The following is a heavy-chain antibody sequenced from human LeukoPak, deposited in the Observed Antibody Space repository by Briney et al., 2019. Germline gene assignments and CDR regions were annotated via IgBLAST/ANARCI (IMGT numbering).Heavy chain of an antibody. CDR3: ARRYFDY. CDR2: ISYDGSNK. CDR1: GFTFSSYG. Sequence: GRSLRLSCAASGFTFSSYGMHWVRQAPGKGLEWVAVISYDGSNKYYADSVKGRFTISRDNAKNSLYLQMNSLRAEDTAVYYCARRYFDYWGQGTLVTVSS. V-gene: IGHV3-30*03. J-gene: IGHJ4*02.